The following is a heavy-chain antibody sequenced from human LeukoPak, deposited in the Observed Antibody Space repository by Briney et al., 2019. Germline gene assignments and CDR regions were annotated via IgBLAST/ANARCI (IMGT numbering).Heavy chain of an antibody. CDR1: GFTFSNAW. Sequence: PGGSLRLSCAASGFTFSNAWVSWVRQAPGKGLEGVGRMKSKTDGGTTDYAAPMKGRFIISRDDSKNTLYLQMNSLKTEDTAVYYCTKDFYDSSGSPDWWGQGTLVTVSS. CDR2: MKSKTDGGTT. J-gene: IGHJ4*02. D-gene: IGHD3-22*01. CDR3: TKDFYDSSGSPDW. V-gene: IGHV3-15*01.